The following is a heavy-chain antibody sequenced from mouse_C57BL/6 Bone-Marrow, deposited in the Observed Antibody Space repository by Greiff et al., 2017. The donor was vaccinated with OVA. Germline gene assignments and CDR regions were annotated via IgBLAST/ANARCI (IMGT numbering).Heavy chain of an antibody. D-gene: IGHD1-1*01. CDR3: ARTTVVDWYFDV. Sequence: QVQLQQSGAELARPGASVKLSCKASGYTFTSYGISWVKQRTGQGLEWIGEIYPRSGHTYYNEKFEGKATLTADKSSSTAYMELRSLTSEDSAVDFCARTTVVDWYFDVWGTGTTVTVSS. CDR1: GYTFTSYG. J-gene: IGHJ1*03. CDR2: IYPRSGHT. V-gene: IGHV1-81*01.